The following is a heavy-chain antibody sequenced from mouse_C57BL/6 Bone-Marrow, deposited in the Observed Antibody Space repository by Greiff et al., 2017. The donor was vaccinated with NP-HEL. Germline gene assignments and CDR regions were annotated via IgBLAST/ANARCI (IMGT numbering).Heavy chain of an antibody. CDR1: GYTFTSYW. D-gene: IGHD2-2*01. CDR2: IYPGSGST. J-gene: IGHJ4*01. Sequence: VQLQQSGAELVKPGASVKMSCKASGYTFTSYWITWVKQRPGQGLEWIGDIYPGSGSTNYNEKFKSKATLTVDTSSSTAYMQLSSLTSEDSAVYYCARSGYDADYYAMDYWGQGTSVTVSS. V-gene: IGHV1-55*01. CDR3: ARSGYDADYYAMDY.